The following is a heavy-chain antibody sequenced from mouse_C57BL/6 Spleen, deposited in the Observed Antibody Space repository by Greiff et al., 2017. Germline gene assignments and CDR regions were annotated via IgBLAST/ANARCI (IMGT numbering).Heavy chain of an antibody. D-gene: IGHD1-1*01. CDR3: ARDYGSSFSDV. V-gene: IGHV1-64*01. J-gene: IGHJ1*03. CDR2: IHPNSGST. CDR1: GYTFTSYW. Sequence: QVHVKQPGAELVKPGASVKLSCKASGYTFTSYWMHWVKQRPGQGLEWIGMIHPNSGSTNYNEKFKSKATLTVDKSSSTAYMQLSSLTSEDSAVYYCARDYGSSFSDVWGTGTTVTVSS.